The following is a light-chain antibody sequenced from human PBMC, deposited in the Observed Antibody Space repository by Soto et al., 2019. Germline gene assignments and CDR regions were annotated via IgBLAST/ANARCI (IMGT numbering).Light chain of an antibody. Sequence: EIVMTQSPATLSVSPGERATLSCRASQSVIGNLAWYQQKPGQAPRLLIYGASTRATGIPARFSGSGSGTEFTLTISSLQSEDFPVYYCQQYNNWPQTFGQGTKVEIK. J-gene: IGKJ1*01. CDR2: GAS. CDR1: QSVIGN. V-gene: IGKV3-15*01. CDR3: QQYNNWPQT.